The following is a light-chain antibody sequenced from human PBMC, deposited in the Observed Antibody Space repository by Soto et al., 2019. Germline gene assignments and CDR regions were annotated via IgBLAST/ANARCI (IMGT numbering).Light chain of an antibody. CDR2: EVS. V-gene: IGLV2-14*01. Sequence: QSVLTQPPSVSAAPGQKVTISCAGTSSDVGGYNHVSWYQQHADKAPKLLIHEVSNRPSGVSNRFSGSKSGNTASLTISGLQAEDEADYYCTSYKSISTYVFGTGTKVTVL. CDR1: SSDVGGYNH. J-gene: IGLJ1*01. CDR3: TSYKSISTYV.